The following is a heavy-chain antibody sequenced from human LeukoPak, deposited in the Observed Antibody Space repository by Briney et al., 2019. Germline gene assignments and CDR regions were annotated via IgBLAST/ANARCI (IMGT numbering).Heavy chain of an antibody. CDR3: AKVKTHWYFDN. CDR1: GFSFSTND. Sequence: GGSLRLSXAASGFSFSTNDMSWVRQAPGKGLEWVSAISGSASGGTTYEDSVKGRFTISRDNSKGTMYLQMNSLRAEDTAVYYCAKVKTHWYFDNWGRGTLVTVSS. J-gene: IGHJ4*02. V-gene: IGHV3-23*01. CDR2: ISGSASGGT. D-gene: IGHD1-1*01.